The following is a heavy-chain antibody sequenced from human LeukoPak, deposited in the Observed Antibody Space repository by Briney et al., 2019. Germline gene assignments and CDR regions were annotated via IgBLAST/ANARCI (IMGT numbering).Heavy chain of an antibody. CDR3: ARGQQLAHRAFDI. V-gene: IGHV1-69*13. D-gene: IGHD6-13*01. Sequence: ASVKVSCKASGGTFSSYALSWVRQAPGQGLEWMGGIIPIFGTANYAQKFQGRVTITADESTSTSYMELSSLRSEDTAVYYCARGQQLAHRAFDIWGQGTMVTVSS. CDR2: IIPIFGTA. CDR1: GGTFSSYA. J-gene: IGHJ3*02.